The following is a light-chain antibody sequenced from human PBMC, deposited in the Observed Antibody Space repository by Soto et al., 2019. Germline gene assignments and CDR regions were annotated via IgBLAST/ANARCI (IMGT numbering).Light chain of an antibody. CDR3: QQYNGYPHT. J-gene: IGKJ2*01. CDR2: KAS. CDR1: QSISTW. V-gene: IGKV1-5*03. Sequence: DIQMTQSPSTLSASVGDRVTITCRASQSISTWLAWYQQNPGKAPKLLIYKASSLRNGVPSRFSGSGSGTEFTLTIYSLQPDDFASYYCQQYNGYPHTFGQGTKLEIK.